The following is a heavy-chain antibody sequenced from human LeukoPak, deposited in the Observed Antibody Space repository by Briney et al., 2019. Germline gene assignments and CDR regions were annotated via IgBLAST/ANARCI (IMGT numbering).Heavy chain of an antibody. CDR1: GYTFTGYY. J-gene: IGHJ4*02. V-gene: IGHV1-2*02. D-gene: IGHD3-22*01. Sequence: ASVKASCKASGYTFTGYYMHWVRQAPGQGLEWMGWINPNSGGTNYAQKFQGRVTMTRDTSISTAYMELSRLRSDDTAVYYCARDLEGRYYYDSSGYKDYWGQGTLVTVSS. CDR3: ARDLEGRYYYDSSGYKDY. CDR2: INPNSGGT.